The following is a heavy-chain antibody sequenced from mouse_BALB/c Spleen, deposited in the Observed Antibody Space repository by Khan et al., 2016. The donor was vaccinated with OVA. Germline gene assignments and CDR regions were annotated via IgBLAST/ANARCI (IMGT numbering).Heavy chain of an antibody. CDR3: AKGLRRGYYFDS. J-gene: IGHJ2*01. CDR1: GYTFTDYE. CDR2: IHPGGGGS. V-gene: IGHV1-15*01. D-gene: IGHD2-4*01. Sequence: VELVESGAELVRPGASVKLSCKALGYTFTDYEMHWVKQTPVHGLEWIGAIHPGGGGSAYNQKFKVRATLTADKSSSTAYMELSSLISEDSAVYYCAKGLRRGYYFDSWGQGTTLTVSS.